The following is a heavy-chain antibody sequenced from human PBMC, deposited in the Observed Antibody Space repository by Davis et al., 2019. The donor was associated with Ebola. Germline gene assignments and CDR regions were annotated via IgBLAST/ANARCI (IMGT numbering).Heavy chain of an antibody. CDR2: ISYDGSNK. D-gene: IGHD3/OR15-3a*01. CDR3: ARGGNLGWGYYYGMDL. V-gene: IGHV3-30*04. Sequence: GESLKISCAASGFTFSSYAMHWVRQAPGKGLEWVAVISYDGSNKYYADSVKGRFTISRDNSKNTLYLQMNSLRAEDTAVYYCARGGNLGWGYYYGMDLWGKGTTVTVSS. CDR1: GFTFSSYA. J-gene: IGHJ6*04.